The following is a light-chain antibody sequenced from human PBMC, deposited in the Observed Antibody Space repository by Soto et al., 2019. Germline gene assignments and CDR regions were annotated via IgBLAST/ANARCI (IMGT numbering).Light chain of an antibody. CDR1: QDINGW. CDR3: QQYYSYWT. V-gene: IGKV1-5*03. CDR2: KAS. Sequence: DIQMTQSPSTLSASVGDRVTITCRASQDINGWLAWYQQKPGKAPELLISKASSLESGVPSRFSGSGSGTEYTLTITSLQPDDFAIYYCQQYYSYWTFGQGTKVDIK. J-gene: IGKJ1*01.